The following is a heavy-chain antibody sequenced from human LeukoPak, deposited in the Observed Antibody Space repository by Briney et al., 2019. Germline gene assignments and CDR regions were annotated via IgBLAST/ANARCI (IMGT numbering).Heavy chain of an antibody. CDR3: ARGKDTVTATYLEH. CDR1: GGTFSTYS. CDR2: IIPVFGTT. V-gene: IGHV1-69*05. Sequence: ASVKVSCKASGGTFSTYSINWVRQAPGQGLEWIGGIIPVFGTTNYIQKFQGRVTITTDASTGTAYMELRGLKSEDTAIYYCARGKDTVTATYLEHWGQGTLVTVSS. J-gene: IGHJ4*02. D-gene: IGHD2-21*02.